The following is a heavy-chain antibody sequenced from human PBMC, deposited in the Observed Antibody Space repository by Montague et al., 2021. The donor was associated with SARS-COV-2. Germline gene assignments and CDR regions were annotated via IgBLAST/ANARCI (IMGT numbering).Heavy chain of an antibody. D-gene: IGHD6-19*01. J-gene: IGHJ3*01. CDR3: ARHKDVSGWYEDAFDV. V-gene: IGHV4-39*02. CDR2: ICYGGST. CDR1: GGSISSSNYY. Sequence: SETLSLTCSVSGGSISSSNYYWGWIRQPPGKGLDWIGSICYGGSTYYNPSLKSRFTIPVDSSKNHFSLNLTSVTAADTAVYYCARHKDVSGWYEDAFDVWGPGTTVIVSS.